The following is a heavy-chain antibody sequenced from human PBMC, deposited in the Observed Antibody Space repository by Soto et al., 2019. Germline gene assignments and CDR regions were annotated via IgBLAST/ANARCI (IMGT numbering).Heavy chain of an antibody. D-gene: IGHD3-9*01. V-gene: IGHV4-34*01. Sequence: SETLSLTCAVYGGSFSGNYWSWIRQPPGKGLEWIGEINHSGSTNYNPSLKSRVTISADTSKKQFSLKLSSVTVADTAVYYCARRSPRLYFDRARGPNYFDYWGQGTLVTVSS. CDR3: ARRSPRLYFDRARGPNYFDY. J-gene: IGHJ4*02. CDR2: INHSGST. CDR1: GGSFSGNY.